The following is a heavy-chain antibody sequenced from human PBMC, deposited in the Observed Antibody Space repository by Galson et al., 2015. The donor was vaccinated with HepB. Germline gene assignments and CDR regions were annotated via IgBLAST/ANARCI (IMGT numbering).Heavy chain of an antibody. Sequence: SVKVSCKASGYTFTSYYMHWVRQAPGQGLEWMGIINPSGGSTSYAQKFQGRVTMTRDTSTSTVYMELSSLRSEDTAVYYCASARMVQGAPFYWGQGTLVTVSS. CDR2: INPSGGST. CDR3: ASARMVQGAPFY. CDR1: GYTFTSYY. V-gene: IGHV1-46*03. D-gene: IGHD3-10*01. J-gene: IGHJ4*02.